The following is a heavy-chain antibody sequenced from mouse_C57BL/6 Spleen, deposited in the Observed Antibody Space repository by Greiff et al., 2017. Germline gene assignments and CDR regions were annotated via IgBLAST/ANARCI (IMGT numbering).Heavy chain of an antibody. CDR1: GFTFSDYG. D-gene: IGHD2-1*01. CDR2: ISSGSSTI. V-gene: IGHV5-17*01. CDR3: ARDYGNYDYYAMDY. Sequence: VQLKESGGGLVKPGGSLKLSCAASGFTFSDYGMHWVRQAPEKGLEWVAYISSGSSTIYYADTVKGRFTISRDNAKNTLFLQMTSLRSEDTAMYYCARDYGNYDYYAMDYWGQGTSVTVSS. J-gene: IGHJ4*01.